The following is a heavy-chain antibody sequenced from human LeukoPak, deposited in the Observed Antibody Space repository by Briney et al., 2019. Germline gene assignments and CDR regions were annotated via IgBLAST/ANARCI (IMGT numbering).Heavy chain of an antibody. Sequence: GGSLRLSCAASGFRFSDFSMNWVRQAPGKGLEWVSSISSSSSHIYYADSVKGRFTISRDNAKNSLYLQMNSLKAEDTAVHYCATSFMIRGNWGQGTLVTVSS. CDR1: GFRFSDFS. J-gene: IGHJ4*02. V-gene: IGHV3-21*01. D-gene: IGHD3-16*01. CDR3: ATSFMIRGN. CDR2: ISSSSSHI.